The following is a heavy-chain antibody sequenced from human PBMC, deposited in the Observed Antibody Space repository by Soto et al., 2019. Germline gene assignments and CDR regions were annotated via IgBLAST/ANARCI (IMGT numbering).Heavy chain of an antibody. V-gene: IGHV1-69*02. CDR1: GGSFTSYS. J-gene: IGHJ6*03. CDR2: IIPIQGKA. Sequence: QVQLVQSGAELKKPGSSVKVSCEASGGSFTSYSFTWVRQAPAQGLEWMGRIIPIQGKANYALKFQDRVTITADRSTRTVYMELTSLRPEDTAVYFCAKSLLFVDHGYMDVWGKGTTVTVSS. D-gene: IGHD2-21*01. CDR3: AKSLLFVDHGYMDV.